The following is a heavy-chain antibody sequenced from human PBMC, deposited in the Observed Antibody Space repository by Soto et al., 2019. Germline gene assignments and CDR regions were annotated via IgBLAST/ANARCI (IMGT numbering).Heavy chain of an antibody. CDR2: VYRTGIT. D-gene: IGHD1-26*01. Sequence: QVQLQESGPGLVTPSETLSLTCRVYGASVSSETHFWTWIRQPPGKGLEWIGYVYRTGITNSNPALTSRVTVSADRSKNQFSLTLRSVTAADTAVYYCVREDMSGTYYFDYWGPGIQVTVSS. CDR1: GASVSSETHF. J-gene: IGHJ4*02. CDR3: VREDMSGTYYFDY. V-gene: IGHV4-61*01.